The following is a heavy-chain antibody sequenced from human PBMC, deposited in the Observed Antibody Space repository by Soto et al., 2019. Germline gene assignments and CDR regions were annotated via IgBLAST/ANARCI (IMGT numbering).Heavy chain of an antibody. Sequence: QVQLVDSGGGVVQPGRSLRLSCAASGFTFSSYGMHWVRQAPGKGLEWVAVISYDGSNKYYADSVKGRFTISRDNSKNTLYLQMNSLRPEDTAVYYCAKDLKWLRVFDYWGQGTLVTVSS. D-gene: IGHD5-12*01. CDR2: ISYDGSNK. CDR3: AKDLKWLRVFDY. CDR1: GFTFSSYG. V-gene: IGHV3-30*18. J-gene: IGHJ4*02.